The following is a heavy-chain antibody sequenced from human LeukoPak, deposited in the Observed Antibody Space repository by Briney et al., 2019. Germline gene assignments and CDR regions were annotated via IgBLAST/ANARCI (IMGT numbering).Heavy chain of an antibody. Sequence: GGSLRLSCAASGFTVSSSYVNWVRQAPGKGLEWVSVIYSNGNTYYADSVKGRFTISRDNSKNTLYLQMNSLRVDDTAVYYCARLTWLQSTYFDNWGQGTVVTVSS. V-gene: IGHV3-66*04. CDR3: ARLTWLQSTYFDN. J-gene: IGHJ4*02. D-gene: IGHD5-24*01. CDR1: GFTVSSSY. CDR2: IYSNGNT.